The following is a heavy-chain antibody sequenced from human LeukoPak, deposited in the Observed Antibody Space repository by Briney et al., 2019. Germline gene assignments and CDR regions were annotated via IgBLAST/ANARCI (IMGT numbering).Heavy chain of an antibody. Sequence: GGSLRLSCAASGFTFSSYAMSWVRQAPGKGLEWVSVISGLGGSTYYADSVKGRFASSRDNSKTTLWLQMNSLRADDTAIYYCARDVEARISAAGTFDYWGQGSLVTVSS. CDR3: ARDVEARISAAGTFDY. J-gene: IGHJ4*02. CDR1: GFTFSSYA. V-gene: IGHV3-23*01. CDR2: ISGLGGST. D-gene: IGHD6-13*01.